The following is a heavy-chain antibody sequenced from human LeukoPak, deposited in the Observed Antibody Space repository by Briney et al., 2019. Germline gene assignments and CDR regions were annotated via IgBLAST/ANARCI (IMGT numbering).Heavy chain of an antibody. CDR2: IRSSSTYI. V-gene: IGHV3-21*01. D-gene: IGHD1-1*01. CDR1: GFTFSSYT. J-gene: IGHJ6*03. CDR3: AREGTYYYMDV. Sequence: GGPLRLSCSASGFTFSSYTMNWVRQAPGKGLEWVSSIRSSSTYIYYADSVKGRFTISRDNAKNSLYLQMNSLRAEDTAVYYCAREGTYYYMDVWGKGTTVTVSS.